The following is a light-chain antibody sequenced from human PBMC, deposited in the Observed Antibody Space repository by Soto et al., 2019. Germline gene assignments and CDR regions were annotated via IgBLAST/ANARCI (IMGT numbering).Light chain of an antibody. V-gene: IGKV3-11*01. CDR1: QSVSSN. CDR2: GAS. J-gene: IGKJ5*01. Sequence: ETVMTQSPVTLSVSPGERATLSCSASQSVSSNLAWYQQKPGQPPRLLIYGASTRATGIPARFSGSGSGTDFTLTISSLEPEDFAVYYCQQRSNWPPITFGQGTRLEIK. CDR3: QQRSNWPPIT.